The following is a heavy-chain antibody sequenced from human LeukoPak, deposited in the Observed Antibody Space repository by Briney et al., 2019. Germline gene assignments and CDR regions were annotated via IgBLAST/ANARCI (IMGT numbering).Heavy chain of an antibody. CDR1: GGTFSSYA. Sequence: VKVSCKASGGTFSSYAISWVRQAPGQGLGWMGGIIPIFGTANYAQKFQGRVTITADESTSTTYMELSSLRSEDTAVYYCARDGPPGDYILRYWGQGTLVTVSS. CDR3: ARDGPPGDYILRY. V-gene: IGHV1-69*13. J-gene: IGHJ4*02. D-gene: IGHD4-17*01. CDR2: IIPIFGTA.